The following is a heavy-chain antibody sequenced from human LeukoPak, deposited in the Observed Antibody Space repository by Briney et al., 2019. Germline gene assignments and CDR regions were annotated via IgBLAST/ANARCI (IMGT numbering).Heavy chain of an antibody. Sequence: SETLSLTCTVSGGSISSYYWSWIRQPPGKGLEWIGYIYYSGSTNYNPSLKSRVTISVDTSKNQFSLKLSSVTAADTAVYYCASNGYSSAWYGTFDYWGQGTLVTVSS. CDR1: GGSISSYY. CDR2: IYYSGST. D-gene: IGHD6-19*01. CDR3: ASNGYSSAWYGTFDY. V-gene: IGHV4-59*01. J-gene: IGHJ4*02.